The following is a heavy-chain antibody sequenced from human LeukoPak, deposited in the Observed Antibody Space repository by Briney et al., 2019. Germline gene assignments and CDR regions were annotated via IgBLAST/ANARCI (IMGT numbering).Heavy chain of an antibody. J-gene: IGHJ4*02. CDR2: IYYSGST. Sequence: WIGYIYYSGSTNYNPSLKSRVTISVDTSKNQFSLKLSSVTAADTAVYYCAREGRLGYCSGGSCYSSGSRLDYWGQVNL. CDR3: AREGRLGYCSGGSCYSSGSRLDY. V-gene: IGHV4-59*01. D-gene: IGHD2-15*01.